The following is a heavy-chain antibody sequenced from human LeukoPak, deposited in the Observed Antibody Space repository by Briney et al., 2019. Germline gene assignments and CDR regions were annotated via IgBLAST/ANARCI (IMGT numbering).Heavy chain of an antibody. D-gene: IGHD3-22*01. J-gene: IGHJ5*02. V-gene: IGHV1-18*01. CDR1: GYSFGSYG. Sequence: APVRVSCKASGYSFGSYGIGWVGQAPGQGLVWMGWISAYNGNTDYAQNLQGRLTMTTDTSTSTAYMDLKSLRSDDTAVYYCARASSGYNPRGWFDPWGQGTLVTVSS. CDR3: ARASSGYNPRGWFDP. CDR2: ISAYNGNT.